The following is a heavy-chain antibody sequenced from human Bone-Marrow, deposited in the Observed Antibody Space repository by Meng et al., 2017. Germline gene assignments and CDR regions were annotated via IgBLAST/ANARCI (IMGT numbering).Heavy chain of an antibody. D-gene: IGHD3-22*01. CDR2: MNPNSGNT. CDR1: GYTFTSYG. Sequence: ASVKVSCKASGYTFTSYGISWVRQATGQGLEWMGWMNPNSGNTGYAQKFQGRVTITRNTSISTAYMELSSLRSEDTAVYYCARDAHYYDSSGYYSLFVGEYYFDYWGQGTLVTVSS. CDR3: ARDAHYYDSSGYYSLFVGEYYFDY. J-gene: IGHJ4*02. V-gene: IGHV1-8*03.